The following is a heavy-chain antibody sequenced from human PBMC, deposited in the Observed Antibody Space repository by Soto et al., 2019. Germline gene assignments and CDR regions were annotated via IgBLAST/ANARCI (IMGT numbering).Heavy chain of an antibody. CDR1: GGTFSSYA. D-gene: IGHD6-6*01. V-gene: IGHV1-69*12. Sequence: QVQLVQSGAEVRKPGSSVKVSCKASGGTFSSYAISWVRQAPGQGLEWMGGIIPIFGTANYAQKFQGRVTITADESTSTDYMELSSLRSEDTAVYYCATRIAARLYYYYGMDVWGQGTTVTVSS. CDR2: IIPIFGTA. J-gene: IGHJ6*02. CDR3: ATRIAARLYYYYGMDV.